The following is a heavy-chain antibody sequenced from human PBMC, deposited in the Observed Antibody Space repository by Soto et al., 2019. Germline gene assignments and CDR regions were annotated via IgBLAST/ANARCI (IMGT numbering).Heavy chain of an antibody. CDR3: AKDKTTVTTYDAFYI. Sequence: EVQLVESGGGLVQPGRSLRLSCAASGFTFDDYAMHWVRQAPGKGLEWVSGISWNSGSIGYADSVKGRFTISRDNAKNSLYLQMYSLRADDTAFYYCAKDKTTVTTYDAFYIWGQGTMVTVSS. D-gene: IGHD4-17*01. CDR2: ISWNSGSI. CDR1: GFTFDDYA. V-gene: IGHV3-9*01. J-gene: IGHJ3*02.